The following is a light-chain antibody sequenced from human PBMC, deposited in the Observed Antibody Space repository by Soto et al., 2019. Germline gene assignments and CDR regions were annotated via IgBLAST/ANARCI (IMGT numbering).Light chain of an antibody. J-gene: IGKJ5*01. Sequence: DILLTPSPDTPSLSPGGRATLSCRATQSVSASYLAWYQKKLGQAPRLLIYGASNRATGIPARFSGSGSGTDFTLTISSLEPEDFAVYYCQHRMNWPLTFGQGTRLEIK. CDR3: QHRMNWPLT. CDR1: QSVSASY. CDR2: GAS. V-gene: IGKV3-11*01.